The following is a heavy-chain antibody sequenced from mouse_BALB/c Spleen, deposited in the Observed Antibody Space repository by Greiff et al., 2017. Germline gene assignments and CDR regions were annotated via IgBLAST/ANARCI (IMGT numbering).Heavy chain of an antibody. Sequence: VRLQQSGAELVRPGTSVKVSCKASGYAFTNYLIEWVKQRPGQGLEWIGVINPGSGGTNYNEKFKGKATLTADKSSSTAYMQLSSLTSDDSAVYFCARSRAGWFAYWGQGTLVTVSA. D-gene: IGHD3-1*01. CDR3: ARSRAGWFAY. CDR1: GYAFTNYL. V-gene: IGHV1-54*01. J-gene: IGHJ3*01. CDR2: INPGSGGT.